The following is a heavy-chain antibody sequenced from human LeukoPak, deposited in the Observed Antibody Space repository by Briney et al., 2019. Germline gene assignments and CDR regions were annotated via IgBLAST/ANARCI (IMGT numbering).Heavy chain of an antibody. CDR1: GFTFSSYA. CDR2: ISYDGSNK. D-gene: IGHD5-12*01. V-gene: IGHV3-30*01. Sequence: PGGSLRLSCAASGFTFSSYAMHWVRQAPGKGLEWVAVISYDGSNKYYADSVKGRFTISRDNSKNTLYLQMNSLRAEDTAVYYCARDFMVAKVGFDHWGQGTLVTVSS. J-gene: IGHJ4*02. CDR3: ARDFMVAKVGFDH.